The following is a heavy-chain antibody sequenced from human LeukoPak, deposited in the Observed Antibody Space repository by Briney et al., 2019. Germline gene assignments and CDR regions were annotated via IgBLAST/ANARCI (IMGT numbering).Heavy chain of an antibody. CDR1: GYTFIFYY. V-gene: IGHV1-2*02. CDR3: ARAPTYYYDSSGYVDY. D-gene: IGHD3-22*01. J-gene: IGHJ4*02. Sequence: ASVKVSCKASGYTFIFYYMHWVRQAPGQGLEWMGWINPNSGGTNYAQKFQGRVTMTRDTSISTAYMELSRLRSDDTAVYYCARAPTYYYDSSGYVDYWGQGTLVTVSS. CDR2: INPNSGGT.